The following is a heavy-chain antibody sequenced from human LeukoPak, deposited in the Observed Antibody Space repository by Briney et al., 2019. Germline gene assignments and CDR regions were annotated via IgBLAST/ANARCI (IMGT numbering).Heavy chain of an antibody. Sequence: GGSLRLSCAASGFTFSSYWMHWVRQAPGKGLVWVSRISPDGSTTGHADSVKGRFTTSRDNAKNTLFLQMNSLGAEDTAVYYCTRDFDFSSAIWGQGTLATVSS. J-gene: IGHJ4*02. CDR2: ISPDGSTT. D-gene: IGHD3-3*01. CDR1: GFTFSSYW. CDR3: TRDFDFSSAI. V-gene: IGHV3-74*01.